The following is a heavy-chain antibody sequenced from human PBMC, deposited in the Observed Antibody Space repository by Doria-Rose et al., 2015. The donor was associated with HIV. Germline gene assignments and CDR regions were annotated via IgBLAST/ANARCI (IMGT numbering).Heavy chain of an antibody. J-gene: IGHJ6*03. CDR3: ARFRPSRGIYYSLDV. V-gene: IGHV4-4*09. CDR1: SYY. CDR2: IYGSGST. D-gene: IGHD3-10*01. Sequence: SYYWNWIRQPPGKGLEWIGYIYGSGSTHYNSSLKSRVTISIDTSKNQFSLKLSSVTAADTAVYYCARFRPSRGIYYSLDVWGKGTTVTVSS.